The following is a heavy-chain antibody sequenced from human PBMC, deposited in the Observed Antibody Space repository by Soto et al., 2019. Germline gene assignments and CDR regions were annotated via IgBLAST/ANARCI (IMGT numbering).Heavy chain of an antibody. J-gene: IGHJ3*01. V-gene: IGHV3-33*01. CDR1: GFTFRNYG. Sequence: GGSLRLSCTTSGFTFRNYGMHWVRQAPGRGLEWVAIIWSDGNDKYYADSVKGRFTISRDNSDNTLSLEMSSLRAEDTAVYYCARVAWHLLPRSESPLDVWGPGTMVTVS. CDR2: IWSDGNDK. CDR3: ARVAWHLLPRSESPLDV. D-gene: IGHD6-25*01.